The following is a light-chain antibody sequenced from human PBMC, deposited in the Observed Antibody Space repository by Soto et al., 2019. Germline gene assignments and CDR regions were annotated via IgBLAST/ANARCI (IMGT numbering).Light chain of an antibody. CDR2: DAS. CDR1: QLLSSY. J-gene: IGKJ5*01. V-gene: IGKV3-15*01. Sequence: PGERAPHSYSATQLLSSYLAWYQQKPRQAPRLLISDASTRATGIPARFSGSGSGTEFTLTVSSLQSEDFAVYYCQQYIKWPITFGQGTRLE. CDR3: QQYIKWPIT.